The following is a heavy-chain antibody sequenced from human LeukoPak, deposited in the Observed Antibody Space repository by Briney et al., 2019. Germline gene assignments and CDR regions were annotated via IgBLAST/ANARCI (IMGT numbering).Heavy chain of an antibody. Sequence: GGSLRLSCEASGFTFNNYWMSWVRQAPGRGLEWVANIKQDGSVKYYVDSVKGRFTISRDNAKNSLDLQMNSLRAEDTAVYYCATPPEVSQQLDYWGQGTLVTVPS. V-gene: IGHV3-7*03. CDR3: ATPPEVSQQLDY. D-gene: IGHD6-13*01. CDR1: GFTFNNYW. CDR2: IKQDGSVK. J-gene: IGHJ4*02.